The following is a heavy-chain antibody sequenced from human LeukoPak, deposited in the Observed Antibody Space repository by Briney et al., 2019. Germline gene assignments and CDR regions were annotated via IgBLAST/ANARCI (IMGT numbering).Heavy chain of an antibody. J-gene: IGHJ6*02. V-gene: IGHV4-34*01. CDR1: GGSFSGYY. CDR2: INHSGST. D-gene: IGHD2/OR15-2a*01. Sequence: SETLSLTCAVYGGSFSGYYWSWIRQPPGKGLEWIGEINHSGSTNYNPSLKSRVTISVDKSKSQFSLNLSSVTAADTAVYYCARDSRYNEYYYYGMDVWGQGTTVTVS. CDR3: ARDSRYNEYYYYGMDV.